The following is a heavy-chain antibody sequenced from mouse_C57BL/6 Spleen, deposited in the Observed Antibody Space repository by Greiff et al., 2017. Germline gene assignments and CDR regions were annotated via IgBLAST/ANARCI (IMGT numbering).Heavy chain of an antibody. Sequence: VQLQQPGAELVMPGASVKLSCKASGYTFTSYWMHWVKQRPGQGLEWIGEIDPSDSYTNYNQKFKGKSTLTVDKSSGTAYLQLSSLTSEDSAVYYCAKGGLKNYIAYWGQGTLVTVSA. V-gene: IGHV1-69*01. CDR3: AKGGLKNYIAY. D-gene: IGHD2-1*01. CDR1: GYTFTSYW. J-gene: IGHJ3*01. CDR2: IDPSDSYT.